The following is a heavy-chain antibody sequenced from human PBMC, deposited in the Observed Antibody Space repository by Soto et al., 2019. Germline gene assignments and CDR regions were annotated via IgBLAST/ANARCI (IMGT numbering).Heavy chain of an antibody. V-gene: IGHV4-30-2*01. J-gene: IGHJ5*02. D-gene: IGHD1-26*01. CDR3: ARTPTP. CDR2: IYHSGST. CDR1: GSPLTSYF. Sequence: PSDRMSLTCNVSGSPLTSYFWSWIRQPPGKGLEWIGYIYHSGSTYYNPSLKSRVTISVDRSKNQFSLKLSSVTAADTAVYYCARTPTPWGQGTLVTVS.